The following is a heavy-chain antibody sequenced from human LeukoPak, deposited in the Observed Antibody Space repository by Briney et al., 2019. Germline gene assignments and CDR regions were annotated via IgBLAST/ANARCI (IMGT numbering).Heavy chain of an antibody. CDR2: INPNSGGT. CDR3: ARGVGATYYYGMDV. CDR1: GYTFTGYY. V-gene: IGHV1-2*04. Sequence: ASVKVSCKASGYTFTGYYMHWVRQAPGQGLEWMGWINPNSGGTNYAQKFQGWVTMTRDTSISTAYMELSRLRSDDTAVYYCARGVGATYYYGMDVWGQGTTVTVPS. J-gene: IGHJ6*02. D-gene: IGHD1-26*01.